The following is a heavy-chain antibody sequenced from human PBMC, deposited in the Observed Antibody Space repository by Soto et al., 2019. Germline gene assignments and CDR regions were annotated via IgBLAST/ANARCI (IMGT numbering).Heavy chain of an antibody. CDR1: GGSITSNAW. Sequence: QVQLQESGPGLVKPSGTLSLTCAVSGGSITSNAWWSWVRQPPGKGLEWIGERYHSGSTNYNPSLKSRVAISVDESKTQFSLRLRSVPAADTAIYYCARGIFTTYPGMDVWGQGTTVTVSS. CDR3: ARGIFTTYPGMDV. CDR2: RYHSGST. D-gene: IGHD1-1*01. V-gene: IGHV4-4*02. J-gene: IGHJ6*02.